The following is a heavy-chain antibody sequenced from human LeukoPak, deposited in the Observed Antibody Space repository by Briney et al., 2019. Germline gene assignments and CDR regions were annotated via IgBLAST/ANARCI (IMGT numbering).Heavy chain of an antibody. V-gene: IGHV4-59*12. D-gene: IGHD6-13*01. CDR3: VGGSSWPRPFDY. J-gene: IGHJ4*02. CDR1: GGSISSYY. CDR2: IYYSGST. Sequence: SETLSLTCTVSGGSISSYYWSWIRQPPGKGLEWIGYIYYSGSTNYNPSLKSRVTISVDTSKNQFSLKLSSVTAADTAVYYCVGGSSWPRPFDYWGQGTLVTVSS.